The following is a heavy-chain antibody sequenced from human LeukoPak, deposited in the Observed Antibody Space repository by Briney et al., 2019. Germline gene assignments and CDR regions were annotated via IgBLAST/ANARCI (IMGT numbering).Heavy chain of an antibody. CDR1: GFTFSNAR. CDR3: TTETGKGLSGFDY. V-gene: IGHV3-15*01. D-gene: IGHD1-1*01. CDR2: IKSKTDGGTT. Sequence: GGSLRLSCAASGFTFSNARMSWVRQAPGKGLEWVGRIKSKTDGGTTDYAAPVKGRFTISRDDSKNTLYLQMNSLKTEDTAVYYCTTETGKGLSGFDYWGQGTLVTVSS. J-gene: IGHJ4*02.